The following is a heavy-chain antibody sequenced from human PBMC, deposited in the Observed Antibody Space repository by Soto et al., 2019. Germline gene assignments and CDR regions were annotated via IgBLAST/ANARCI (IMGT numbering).Heavy chain of an antibody. CDR2: VSYSGRT. CDR1: RGSINNYY. V-gene: IGHV4-59*03. J-gene: IGHJ3*01. D-gene: IGHD4-17*01. Sequence: SETLSLTCTVSRGSINNYYWTLIRQPPGKGLEWIGYVSYSGRTNYNPSLKSRVNMFVDKSKNQFSLNLTSVTAADTAVYYCARLQYTVVTAIEVWGQGTMVPVS. CDR3: ARLQYTVVTAIEV.